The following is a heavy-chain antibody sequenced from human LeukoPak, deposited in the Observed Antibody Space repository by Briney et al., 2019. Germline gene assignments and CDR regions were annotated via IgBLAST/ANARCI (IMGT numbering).Heavy chain of an antibody. J-gene: IGHJ4*02. CDR3: ARDRGVGETPPGY. D-gene: IGHD3-10*01. CDR1: GFTFSIYW. Sequence: PGGSPRLSCAASGFTFSIYWMHWVRQPPGKGLVWVSRINSDGSSTSYADSVKGRFTISRDNAKNTLYLQMNSLRIEDTALYYCARDRGVGETPPGYWGQGTLVTVSS. CDR2: INSDGSST. V-gene: IGHV3-74*01.